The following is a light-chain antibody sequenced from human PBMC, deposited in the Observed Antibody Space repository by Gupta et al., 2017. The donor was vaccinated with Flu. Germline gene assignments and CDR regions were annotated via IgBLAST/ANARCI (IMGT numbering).Light chain of an antibody. CDR1: KLGDKF. CDR2: QDT. CDR3: QVWDSSTGV. V-gene: IGLV3-1*01. J-gene: IGLJ2*01. Sequence: CSEDKLGDKFACWYQQKPGQSPTLVIYQDTKRPSGIPERFSGSNSGNTATLTISGTQAMDEADYYCQVWDSSTGVFGGGTKVTVL.